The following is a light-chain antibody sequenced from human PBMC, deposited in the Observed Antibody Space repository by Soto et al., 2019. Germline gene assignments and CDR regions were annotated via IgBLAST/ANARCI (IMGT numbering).Light chain of an antibody. CDR2: DVI. CDR1: GSDIGAYNY. CDR3: SSFVGGDSFDVI. V-gene: IGLV2-8*01. J-gene: IGLJ2*01. Sequence: QSVLTQPPSASGSPGQSVTISCTGTGSDIGAYNYVSWYQQYPGKAPKVMIYDVIKRPSGVPDRFSGSKSGNTASLTVSGLRADDEAVYYCSSFVGGDSFDVIFGGGTKLPVL.